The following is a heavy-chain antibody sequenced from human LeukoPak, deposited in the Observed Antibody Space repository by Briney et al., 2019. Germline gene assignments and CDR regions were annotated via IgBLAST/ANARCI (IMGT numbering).Heavy chain of an antibody. J-gene: IGHJ4*02. D-gene: IGHD4-17*01. CDR1: GFTFSSYG. Sequence: PGGSLRLSCAASGFTFSSYGMHWVRQAPGKGLEWVAVISYDGSNKYYADSVKGRFTISRDNSKNTLYLQMNSLRAEDTAVYYCARDPFNDYDDYVGYWGQGTLVTVSS. CDR2: ISYDGSNK. V-gene: IGHV3-30*03. CDR3: ARDPFNDYDDYVGY.